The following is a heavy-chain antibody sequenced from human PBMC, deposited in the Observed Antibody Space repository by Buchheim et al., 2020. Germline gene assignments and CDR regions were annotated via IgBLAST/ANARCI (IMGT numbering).Heavy chain of an antibody. D-gene: IGHD4-17*01. V-gene: IGHV1-69*08. CDR3: ARENSGGYGDYADWFDP. J-gene: IGHJ5*02. Sequence: QVQLVQSGAEVKKPGSSVKVSCKASGGTFSSYTISWVRQAPGQGLEWMGRIIPILGIANYAQKFQGRVTITADKSPSTAYMELSSLRSEDTAVYYCARENSGGYGDYADWFDPWGQGTL. CDR1: GGTFSSYT. CDR2: IIPILGIA.